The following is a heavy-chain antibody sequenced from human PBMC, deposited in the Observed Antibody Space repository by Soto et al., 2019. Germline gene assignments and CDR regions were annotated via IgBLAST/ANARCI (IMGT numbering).Heavy chain of an antibody. CDR1: GFTFSSYW. J-gene: IGHJ4*02. CDR2: IKQDGSEK. D-gene: IGHD2-2*01. Sequence: GGSLRLSCAASGFTFSSYWMSWVRQAPGKGLEWVANIKQDGSEKYYVDSVKGRFTISRDNAKNSLYLQMNSLRAEDTAVYYCARDCSSTSCYFSGLDYWGQGTLVTVSS. V-gene: IGHV3-7*03. CDR3: ARDCSSTSCYFSGLDY.